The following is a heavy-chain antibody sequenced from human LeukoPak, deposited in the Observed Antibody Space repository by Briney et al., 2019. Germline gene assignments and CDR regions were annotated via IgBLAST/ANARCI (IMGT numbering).Heavy chain of an antibody. D-gene: IGHD3-10*01. CDR3: AKDLRYGSGSYLPD. Sequence: SETLSLTCTVSGGSISGYYWSWIRQPPGKGLEWIGNIYYSGSTNYNPSLKSRVTTSVDTSKNQFSLKLSSVTAADTAVYYCAKDLRYGSGSYLPDWGQGTLVAVSS. CDR2: IYYSGST. J-gene: IGHJ4*02. V-gene: IGHV4-59*01. CDR1: GGSISGYY.